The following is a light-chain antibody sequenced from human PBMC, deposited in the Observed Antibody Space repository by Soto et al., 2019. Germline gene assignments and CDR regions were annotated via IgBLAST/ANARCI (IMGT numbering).Light chain of an antibody. Sequence: EIVLTQSPGTLSLSPGERATLSCRASQSVSSSYLAWYLQKPGQAPRLLIYGASSRATGIPDRFSGSGSGTDFPLTISRLEPEDFAVYYCQQYGSSPLFTFGPGTKVDIK. CDR1: QSVSSSY. V-gene: IGKV3-20*01. CDR2: GAS. J-gene: IGKJ3*01. CDR3: QQYGSSPLFT.